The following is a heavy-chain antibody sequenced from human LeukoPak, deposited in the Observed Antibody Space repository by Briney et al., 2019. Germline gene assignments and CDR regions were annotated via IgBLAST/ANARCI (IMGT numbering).Heavy chain of an antibody. CDR1: GGSISSYY. J-gene: IGHJ3*02. V-gene: IGHV4-59*01. CDR3: ARDLPSYDYVWGSYRHDAFDI. D-gene: IGHD3-16*02. CDR2: IYYSGST. Sequence: SETLSLTCTVSGGSISSYYWSWIRQPPGKGLEWIGYIYYSGSTNYNPSLKSRVTISVDTSKNQFSLKLSSVTAADTAVYYCARDLPSYDYVWGSYRHDAFDIWGQGTMVTVSS.